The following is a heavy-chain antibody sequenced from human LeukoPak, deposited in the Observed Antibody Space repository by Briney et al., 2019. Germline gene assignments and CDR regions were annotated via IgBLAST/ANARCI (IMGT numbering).Heavy chain of an antibody. J-gene: IGHJ4*02. CDR1: GLTFSTSG. D-gene: IGHD1-14*01. Sequence: GGSLRLSCTASGLTFSTSGFYWVRQAPGKGLEWVASIGPTGSDRYHADSIKGRFTISRDNANNFLYLQMNSLRAEDTAVYYCATETNGRHYDYWGQGTLLTVSS. V-gene: IGHV3-21*06. CDR3: ATETNGRHYDY. CDR2: IGPTGSDR.